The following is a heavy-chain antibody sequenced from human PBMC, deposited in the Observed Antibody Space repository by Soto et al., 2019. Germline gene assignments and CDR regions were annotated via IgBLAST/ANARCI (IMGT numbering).Heavy chain of an antibody. CDR1: GYTFTSYY. V-gene: IGHV1-46*01. Sequence: GASVKVSCKASGYTFTSYYMHWVRQAPGQGLEWMGIINPSGGSTSYAQKFQGRVTMTRDTSTSTDYMELSSLRSEDTAVYYCATQRFLERSGYWIMGGMDVWGQGTTVTVSS. J-gene: IGHJ6*02. CDR2: INPSGGST. D-gene: IGHD3-3*01. CDR3: ATQRFLERSGYWIMGGMDV.